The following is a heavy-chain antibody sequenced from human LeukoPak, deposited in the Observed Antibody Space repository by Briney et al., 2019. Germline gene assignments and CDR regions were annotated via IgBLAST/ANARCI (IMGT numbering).Heavy chain of an antibody. Sequence: PGGSLRLSCTASGLLFGDYAMTWVRQAPGKGLEWIGLIRSKAYGGTTEYAASVKGRFTISRDDSKSIAYVQMNSLKTEDTAVYHCTVQVVPSDNWFDPWGQGTLVTVSS. CDR2: IRSKAYGGTT. J-gene: IGHJ5*02. D-gene: IGHD2-8*02. CDR1: GLLFGDYA. V-gene: IGHV3-49*04. CDR3: TVQVVPSDNWFDP.